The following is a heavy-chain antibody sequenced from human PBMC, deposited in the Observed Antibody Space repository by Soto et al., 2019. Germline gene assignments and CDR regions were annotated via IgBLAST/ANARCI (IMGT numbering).Heavy chain of an antibody. V-gene: IGHV4-34*01. Sequence: QVQLQQWGAGLLKPSETLSLTCAVYGGSFSGYYWSWIRQPPGKGLEWIGEINHSGSTNYNPSIKSRVNTSVDTSKNKFTLKLSSVTVADTAVYYCARGEDSSGYYYGYWGQGTLVTVSS. CDR2: INHSGST. CDR3: ARGEDSSGYYYGY. D-gene: IGHD3-22*01. CDR1: GGSFSGYY. J-gene: IGHJ4*02.